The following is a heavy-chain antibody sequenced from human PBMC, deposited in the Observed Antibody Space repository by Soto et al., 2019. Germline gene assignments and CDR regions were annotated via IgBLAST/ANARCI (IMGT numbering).Heavy chain of an antibody. V-gene: IGHV4-30-4*01. CDR2: IYDSGST. CDR1: GGSISSAYYY. CDR3: ARGQSREKVDY. D-gene: IGHD6-19*01. Sequence: QVQLQESGPGLVKPSQTLSLTCTVSGGSISSAYYYWSWIRQPRGKGMEWIGKIYDSGSTYSNPSIQSQITISMDTSKNKYSQKLISGTDADTAVYYCARGQSREKVDYWGQGTLVTVSS. J-gene: IGHJ4*02.